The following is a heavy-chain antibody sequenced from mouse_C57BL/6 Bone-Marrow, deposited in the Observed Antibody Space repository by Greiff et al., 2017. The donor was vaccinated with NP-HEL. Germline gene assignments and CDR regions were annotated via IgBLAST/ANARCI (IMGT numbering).Heavy chain of an antibody. J-gene: IGHJ4*01. CDR1: GYTFTSYW. V-gene: IGHV1-55*01. CDR3: ARIRRSYAMDY. Sequence: QVQLQQSGAELVKPGASVKMSCKASGYTFTSYWITWVKQRPGQGLAWIGDIYPGSGSTNYNEKFKSKATLTVDTSSSTAYMQLSSLTSEDCAVYYCARIRRSYAMDYWGQGTSVTVSS. CDR2: IYPGSGST. D-gene: IGHD1-1*01.